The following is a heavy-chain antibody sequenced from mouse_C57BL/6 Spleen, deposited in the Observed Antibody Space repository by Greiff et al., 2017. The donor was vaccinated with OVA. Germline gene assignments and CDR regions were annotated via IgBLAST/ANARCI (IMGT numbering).Heavy chain of an antibody. J-gene: IGHJ2*01. D-gene: IGHD1-1*01. V-gene: IGHV3-6*01. CDR3: ARDTGSSPFDY. Sequence: EVQLQESGPGLVKPSQSLSLTCSVTGYSITSGYYWNWIRQFPGNKLEWMGYISYDGSNNYNPSLKNRISITRDTSKNQFFLKLNSVTTEDTATYYCARDTGSSPFDYWGQGTTLTVSS. CDR1: GYSITSGYY. CDR2: ISYDGSN.